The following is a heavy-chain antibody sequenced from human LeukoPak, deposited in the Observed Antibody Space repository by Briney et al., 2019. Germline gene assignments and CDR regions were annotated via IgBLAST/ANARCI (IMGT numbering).Heavy chain of an antibody. CDR2: IYHSGST. CDR3: ARGYENYYDSSGYSDY. Sequence: SGTLSLTCAVSGGSISSSNWWSWVRQPPGKGLEWIGEIYHSGSTNYNPSLKSRVTISVDKSKNQFSLKLSSVTAADTAVYYCARGYENYYDSSGYSDYWGQGTLVTVSS. CDR1: GGSISSSNW. D-gene: IGHD3-22*01. J-gene: IGHJ4*02. V-gene: IGHV4-4*02.